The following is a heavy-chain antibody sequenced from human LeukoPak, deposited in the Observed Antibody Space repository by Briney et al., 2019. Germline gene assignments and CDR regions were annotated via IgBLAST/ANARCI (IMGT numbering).Heavy chain of an antibody. V-gene: IGHV4-59*01. D-gene: IGHD3-3*02. CDR1: GGSIRGCY. J-gene: IGHJ3*02. CDR2: IYYTGST. CDR3: ARARNSISDAFDI. Sequence: SETLSLTCTVSGGSIRGCYWSCIRQPPGKGLEWIGYIYYTGSTNYNPSLKSRVTISLDTSKNQFSLKLSSVTAADTAVYYCARARNSISDAFDIWGQGAMVTVSS.